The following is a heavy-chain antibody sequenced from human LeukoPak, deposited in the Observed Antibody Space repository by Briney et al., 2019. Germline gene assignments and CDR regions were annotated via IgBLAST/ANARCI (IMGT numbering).Heavy chain of an antibody. CDR2: IYYSGST. Sequence: PSETLSLTCAVSGGSISSYYWSWIRQPPGKGLEWIGYIYYSGSTNYNPSLKSRVTISVDTSKNQFSLKLSSVTAADTAVYYCATTPGGSGSHFDYWGQGTLVTVSS. CDR3: ATTPGGSGSHFDY. D-gene: IGHD3-10*01. J-gene: IGHJ4*02. CDR1: GGSISSYY. V-gene: IGHV4-59*12.